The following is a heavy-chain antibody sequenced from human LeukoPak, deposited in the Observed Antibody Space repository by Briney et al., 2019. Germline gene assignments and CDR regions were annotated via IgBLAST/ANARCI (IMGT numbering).Heavy chain of an antibody. V-gene: IGHV4-34*01. CDR2: INHSGST. D-gene: IGHD3-10*01. Sequence: SETLSLTCAVYGGSFSGYYWSWIRQPPGKGLEWIREINHSGSTNYNPSLKSRVTISVDTSKNQFSLKLSSVTAADTAVYYCARRLRITMVRGVVGRYYFDCWGQGTLVTVSS. J-gene: IGHJ4*02. CDR3: ARRLRITMVRGVVGRYYFDC. CDR1: GGSFSGYY.